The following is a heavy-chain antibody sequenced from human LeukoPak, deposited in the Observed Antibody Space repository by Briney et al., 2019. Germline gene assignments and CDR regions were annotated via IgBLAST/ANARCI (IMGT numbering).Heavy chain of an antibody. D-gene: IGHD5-18*01. CDR1: GFTFSSYE. J-gene: IGHJ6*03. CDR2: ISSSGSTI. V-gene: IGHV3-48*03. CDR3: AKSTGYPYYYYMDV. Sequence: GGSLRLSCAASGFTFSSYEMNWVRQAPGKGLEWVAYISSSGSTIYYADSVKGRFTISRDNAKNSLYLQMNSLRAEDTAVYQCAKSTGYPYYYYMDVWGKGTTVTISS.